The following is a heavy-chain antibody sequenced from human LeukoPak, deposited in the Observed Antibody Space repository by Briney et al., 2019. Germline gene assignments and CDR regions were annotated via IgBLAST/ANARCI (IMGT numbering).Heavy chain of an antibody. D-gene: IGHD6-19*01. Sequence: GGSLRLSCAASGFTFSTYAVSWVRQAPGKGLEWVSAVRPSGGGTFYADSVKGRFTVSRDDSKNTLYLQMNSLRAEDTAVYYCAKDKTSVPRDAFDIWGQGTMVTVSS. CDR1: GFTFSTYA. CDR2: VRPSGGGT. J-gene: IGHJ3*02. CDR3: AKDKTSVPRDAFDI. V-gene: IGHV3-23*01.